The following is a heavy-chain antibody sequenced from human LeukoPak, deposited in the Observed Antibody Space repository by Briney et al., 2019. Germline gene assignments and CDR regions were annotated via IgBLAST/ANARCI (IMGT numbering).Heavy chain of an antibody. CDR2: IYTSGST. CDR1: GGSISTTSYY. CDR3: ARGYYDFWSGYIHDAFDI. Sequence: SETLSLTCTVSGGSISTTSYYWDWIRQPAGKGLEWIGRIYTSGSTNYNPSLKSRVTISVDTSKNQFSLKLSSVTAADTAVYYCARGYYDFWSGYIHDAFDIWGQGTMVTVSS. D-gene: IGHD3-3*01. J-gene: IGHJ3*02. V-gene: IGHV4-61*02.